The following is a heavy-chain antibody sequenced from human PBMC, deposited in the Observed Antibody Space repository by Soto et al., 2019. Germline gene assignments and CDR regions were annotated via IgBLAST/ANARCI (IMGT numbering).Heavy chain of an antibody. CDR1: GFAFSSFG. CDR2: VGYDGSDK. CDR3: ARYWSGGRCSEGGLDF. Sequence: QVQLVESGGGVVQPGRSLRLSCAASGFAFSSFGMHWVRQAPGKGLEWVALVGYDGSDKYYGDSVKGRFTISRDYSENTVYLQMDSLRVEDTAIYFCARYWSGGRCSEGGLDFWGQGTLVTVSS. V-gene: IGHV3-33*01. J-gene: IGHJ4*02. D-gene: IGHD2-15*01.